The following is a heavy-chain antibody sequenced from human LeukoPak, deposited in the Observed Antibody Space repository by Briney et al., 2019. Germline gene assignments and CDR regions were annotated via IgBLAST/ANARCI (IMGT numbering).Heavy chain of an antibody. J-gene: IGHJ4*02. CDR3: ARRAGGYYYDSSGYYDY. CDR1: GGSISSYY. Sequence: PSETLSLTYTVSGGSISSYYWSWIRQPPGKGLEWIGYIYTSGSTNYNPSLKSRVTISVDTSKNQFSLKLSSVTAADTAVYYCARRAGGYYYDSSGYYDYWGQGTLVTVSS. V-gene: IGHV4-4*09. D-gene: IGHD3-22*01. CDR2: IYTSGST.